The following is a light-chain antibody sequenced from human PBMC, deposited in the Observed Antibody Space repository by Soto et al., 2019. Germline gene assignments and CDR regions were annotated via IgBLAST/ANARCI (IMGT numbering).Light chain of an antibody. V-gene: IGLV1-47*02. J-gene: IGLJ2*01. CDR2: SND. CDR1: RSNIGSNL. Sequence: QSAVTQPPSVSGTPGQRVTIFCSGRRSNIGSNLVYWYQQLPGTAPKLLIFSNDQRPSGVPDRFSGSRSGTSASLAISGLRSDDEGDYYCAAWDDSLSGVVFGGGTKLIVL. CDR3: AAWDDSLSGVV.